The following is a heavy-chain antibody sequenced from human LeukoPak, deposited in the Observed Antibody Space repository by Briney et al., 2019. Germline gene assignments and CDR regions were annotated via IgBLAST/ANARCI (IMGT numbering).Heavy chain of an antibody. D-gene: IGHD3-9*01. V-gene: IGHV3-21*01. CDR1: GFTFSSYS. CDR3: ARESNWLLSYENWFDP. Sequence: PGGSLRLSCAASGFTFSSYSMNWVRQAPGKGLEWVSSISSSSSYIYYADSVKGRFTISRDNAKNSLYLQMNSLRAEDTAVYYCARESNWLLSYENWFDPWGRGTLVTVSS. CDR2: ISSSSSYI. J-gene: IGHJ5*02.